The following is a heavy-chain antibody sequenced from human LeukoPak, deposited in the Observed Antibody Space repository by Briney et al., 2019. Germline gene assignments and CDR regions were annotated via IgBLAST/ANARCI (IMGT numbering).Heavy chain of an antibody. J-gene: IGHJ4*02. V-gene: IGHV4-39*07. Sequence: SETLSLTCTVSGDSISSSSYFWGWIRQPPGKGLEWIGSIYYTGSTYYNPSLKSRVTISVDTSKNQFSLKLSSVTAADTAVYYCARVSVVATGTDFDYWGQGTLVTVSS. CDR1: GDSISSSSYF. D-gene: IGHD1-1*01. CDR3: ARVSVVATGTDFDY. CDR2: IYYTGST.